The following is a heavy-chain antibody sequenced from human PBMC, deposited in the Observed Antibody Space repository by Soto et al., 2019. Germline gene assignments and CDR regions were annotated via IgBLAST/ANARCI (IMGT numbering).Heavy chain of an antibody. CDR2: ISYDGSNK. Sequence: QVQLVESGGGVVQPGRSLRLSCAASGFTFSSYGMHWVRQAPGKGLEWVAVISYDGSNKYYADSVKGRFTISRDNSKNTRYLQMNSLRAKDTAVYYGAKDYDYVWGSYIYWGQGTLVTVSS. CDR3: AKDYDYVWGSYIY. J-gene: IGHJ4*02. CDR1: GFTFSSYG. D-gene: IGHD3-16*01. V-gene: IGHV3-30*18.